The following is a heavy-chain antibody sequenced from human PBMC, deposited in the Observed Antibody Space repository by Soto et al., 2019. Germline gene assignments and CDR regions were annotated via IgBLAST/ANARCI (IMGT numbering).Heavy chain of an antibody. J-gene: IGHJ4*02. CDR2: ISGSGGST. Sequence: PGGSLRLSCAASGFTFSSYAMSWVRQAPGKGLEWVSAISGSGGSTYYADSVKGRFTISRDNSKNTLYLQMNSLRAEDTAVYYCAKGVVATISIYPGLKFDYWGQGTLVTVSS. V-gene: IGHV3-23*01. CDR3: AKGVVATISIYPGLKFDY. CDR1: GFTFSSYA. D-gene: IGHD5-12*01.